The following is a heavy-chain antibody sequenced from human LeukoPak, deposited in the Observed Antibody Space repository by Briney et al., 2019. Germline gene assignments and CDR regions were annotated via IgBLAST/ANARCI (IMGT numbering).Heavy chain of an antibody. Sequence: PSETLSLTCTVSGYSISSGYYWGWIRQPPGKGLEWIGSIYHSGSTYYNPSLKSRVTISVDTSKNQFSLKLSSVTAADTAVYYCARVVIAARVWFDPWGQGTLVTVSS. CDR2: IYHSGST. J-gene: IGHJ5*02. V-gene: IGHV4-38-2*02. CDR1: GYSISSGYY. D-gene: IGHD6-6*01. CDR3: ARVVIAARVWFDP.